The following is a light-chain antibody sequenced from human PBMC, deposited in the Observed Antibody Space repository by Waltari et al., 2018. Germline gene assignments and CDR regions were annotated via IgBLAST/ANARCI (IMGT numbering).Light chain of an antibody. Sequence: HSLLTQAPSASGTPGQTVTISCSGSSSHIGSNTLHWYQQLPGTAPKLLIHSNNQRPSGVPARFSGSKSGTSASLAISGLQSEDEADYYCGTWDDSLNGPLFGGGTKVTVL. CDR2: SNN. J-gene: IGLJ2*01. CDR3: GTWDDSLNGPL. V-gene: IGLV1-44*01. CDR1: SSHIGSNT.